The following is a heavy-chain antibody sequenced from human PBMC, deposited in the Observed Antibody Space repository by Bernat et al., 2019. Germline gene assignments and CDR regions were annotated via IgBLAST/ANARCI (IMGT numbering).Heavy chain of an antibody. CDR1: GFTFSSYA. CDR2: ISGSGGST. Sequence: EVQLLESGGGLVQPGGSLRLSCAASGFTFSSYAMSWVRQAPGKGLEWVSAISGSGGSTYYADSVKGRFTISRDNSKNTLYLQMNSLRAEDTAVYYCAKDLGYCSGGSCYAYYFGDWGQGALVSVSS. D-gene: IGHD2-15*01. J-gene: IGHJ4*02. V-gene: IGHV3-23*01. CDR3: AKDLGYCSGGSCYAYYFGD.